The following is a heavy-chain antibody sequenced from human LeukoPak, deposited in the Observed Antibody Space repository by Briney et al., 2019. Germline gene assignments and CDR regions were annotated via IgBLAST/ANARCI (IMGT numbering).Heavy chain of an antibody. D-gene: IGHD5-18*01. CDR3: ARQTNGDTSLTDWFDP. CDR2: ISDIGSI. V-gene: IGHV4-59*08. Sequence: SETLSLTCTVSGGSIRSYYWSWIRQPPGKGLEWIAYISDIGSINYNPSLKSRVTISLDTSKNQFSLKLNSVTAADTAVYYCARQTNGDTSLTDWFDPWGQGTLVTVSS. CDR1: GGSIRSYY. J-gene: IGHJ5*02.